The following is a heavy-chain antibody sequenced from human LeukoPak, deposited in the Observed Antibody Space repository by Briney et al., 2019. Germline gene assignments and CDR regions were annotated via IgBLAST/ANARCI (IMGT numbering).Heavy chain of an antibody. J-gene: IGHJ4*02. CDR2: INPSGGST. V-gene: IGHV1-46*01. CDR1: GYSFTSQY. Sequence: ASVKVSCKASGYSFTSQYMHWVRQAPGQGLEWMGIINPSGGSTTYAQKFQGRVTMTRDTSTSTVYMELSSLRSEDTAVYYCARDQGSGWYQNERPLHRGSFDYWGQGTLVTVSS. CDR3: ARDQGSGWYQNERPLHRGSFDY. D-gene: IGHD6-19*01.